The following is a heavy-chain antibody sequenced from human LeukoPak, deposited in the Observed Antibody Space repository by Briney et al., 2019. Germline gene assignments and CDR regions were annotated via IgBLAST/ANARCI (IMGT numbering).Heavy chain of an antibody. CDR3: ARDWTTTKGYFDN. CDR1: GYTFSSHG. D-gene: IGHD3/OR15-3a*01. Sequence: GASVKVSCKTSGYTFSSHGISWVRQAPGQGLEWMGWISGYNDNTDYVEKFQGRVTMTTDPSTSTAYMELGSLRSDDTAVYYCARDWTTTKGYFDNWGQGTLVTVSS. V-gene: IGHV1-18*01. J-gene: IGHJ4*02. CDR2: ISGYNDNT.